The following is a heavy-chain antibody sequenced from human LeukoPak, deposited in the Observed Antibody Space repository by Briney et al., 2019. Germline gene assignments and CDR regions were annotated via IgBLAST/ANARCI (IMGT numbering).Heavy chain of an antibody. Sequence: ASVKVSCKASGYTFTSYGITWVRQAPGQGLEWMGWINTNTGNPTYAQGFTGRFVFSLDTSVSTAYLQISSLKAEDTAVYYCARGDVDTAMVEYYFDYWGQGTLVTVSS. D-gene: IGHD5-18*01. CDR2: INTNTGNP. CDR3: ARGDVDTAMVEYYFDY. CDR1: GYTFTSYG. J-gene: IGHJ4*02. V-gene: IGHV7-4-1*02.